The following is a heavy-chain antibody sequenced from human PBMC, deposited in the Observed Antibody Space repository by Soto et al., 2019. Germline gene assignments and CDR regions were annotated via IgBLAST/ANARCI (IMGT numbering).Heavy chain of an antibody. CDR1: GGSLSRSDYY. V-gene: IGHV4-39*01. Sequence: QLQLQESGPGLVKPSETLSLTCTVSGGSLSRSDYYWGWIRQPPGKGLEWFGSIYYSGSTSYNPSLKSRLTISVDTSKTQFSLTLSSVTAADTAVYYCARQRTGDFYDAFDIWGQGTMVTVSS. D-gene: IGHD7-27*01. CDR3: ARQRTGDFYDAFDI. J-gene: IGHJ3*02. CDR2: IYYSGST.